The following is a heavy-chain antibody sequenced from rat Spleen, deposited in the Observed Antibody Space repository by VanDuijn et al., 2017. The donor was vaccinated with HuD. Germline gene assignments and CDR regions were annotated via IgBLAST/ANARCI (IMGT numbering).Heavy chain of an antibody. Sequence: EVQLVESGGGLVQPGRSLKLSCVASGFTFSSYWMYWVRQAPGKGLEWVSSITPGGSTTYYPDSVQDRFTISRDNAKSHLYLQMNSLRSEDTATYYCTRGSLFDYWGQGVMVTVSS. CDR3: TRGSLFDY. J-gene: IGHJ2*01. CDR2: ITPGGSTT. V-gene: IGHV5-31*01. CDR1: GFTFSSYW.